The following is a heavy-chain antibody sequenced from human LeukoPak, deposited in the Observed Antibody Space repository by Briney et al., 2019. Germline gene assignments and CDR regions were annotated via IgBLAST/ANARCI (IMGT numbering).Heavy chain of an antibody. CDR1: GFTFSSYA. Sequence: GGSLRLSCAASGFTFSSYAMHWVRQAPGKGLEWVAVISYDGSNKYYADSVKGRFTISRDNSKNTLYLQMNSLRAEDTAVYYCARNMAGTERYYFNYWGQGTLVTVSS. CDR2: ISYDGSNK. J-gene: IGHJ4*02. D-gene: IGHD6-19*01. CDR3: ARNMAGTERYYFNY. V-gene: IGHV3-30*01.